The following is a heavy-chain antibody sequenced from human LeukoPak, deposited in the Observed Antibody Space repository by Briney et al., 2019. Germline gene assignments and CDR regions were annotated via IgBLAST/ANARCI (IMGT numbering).Heavy chain of an antibody. Sequence: HPGGSLRLSCAASGFTFSSYSMNWVRQAPVKGLEWVSYISSSSSTIYYADSVKGRFTISRDNAKNSLYLQMNSLRAEDTAVYYCARWSYYDSSGHINDAFDIWGQGTMVTVSS. J-gene: IGHJ3*02. CDR3: ARWSYYDSSGHINDAFDI. CDR2: ISSSSSTI. D-gene: IGHD3-22*01. CDR1: GFTFSSYS. V-gene: IGHV3-48*01.